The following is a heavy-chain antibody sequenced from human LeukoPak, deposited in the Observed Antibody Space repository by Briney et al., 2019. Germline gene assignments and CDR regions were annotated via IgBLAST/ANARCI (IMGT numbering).Heavy chain of an antibody. Sequence: SETLSLTCTVSGGSISSSSYYWGWIRQPPGKGLEWIGSIYYSGSTYYNPSLKSRVTISVDTSKNQFSLKLSSVTAADTAVYYCARDQDYGGNSYYYYYYMDVWGKGTTVTVSS. V-gene: IGHV4-39*07. D-gene: IGHD4-23*01. CDR1: GGSISSSSYY. CDR3: ARDQDYGGNSYYYYYYMDV. J-gene: IGHJ6*03. CDR2: IYYSGST.